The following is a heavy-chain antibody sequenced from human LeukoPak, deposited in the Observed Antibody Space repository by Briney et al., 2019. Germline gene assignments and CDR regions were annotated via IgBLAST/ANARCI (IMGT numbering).Heavy chain of an antibody. CDR2: INPNSGGT. D-gene: IGHD5-18*01. Sequence: ASVKDSCKHPGDTSTGPNTQGVSQAPGQGLEWMGWINPNSGGTKYAQKFQGRVTLTRDTSISTAYMELSRLRCDDTAVYYCARSYGYCCGSHVDHWGQGTLVTVSS. CDR3: ARSYGYCCGSHVDH. CDR1: GDTSTGPN. V-gene: IGHV1-2*02. J-gene: IGHJ4*02.